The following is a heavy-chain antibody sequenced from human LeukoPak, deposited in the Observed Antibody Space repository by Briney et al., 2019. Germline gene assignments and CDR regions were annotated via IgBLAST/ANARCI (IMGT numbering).Heavy chain of an antibody. Sequence: PGRSLRLSCAASGFTFDDYAMHWVRQAPGKGLEWVSGISWNSGSIGYADSVKGRFTISRDNAKNSLYLQMNSLRAEDTALYYCAKSQDYDILTGLDYWVQGTLVTVSS. J-gene: IGHJ4*02. CDR3: AKSQDYDILTGLDY. CDR1: GFTFDDYA. V-gene: IGHV3-9*01. D-gene: IGHD3-9*01. CDR2: ISWNSGSI.